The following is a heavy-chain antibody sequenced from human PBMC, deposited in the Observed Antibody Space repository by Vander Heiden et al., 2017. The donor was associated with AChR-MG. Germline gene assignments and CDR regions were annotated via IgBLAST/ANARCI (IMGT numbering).Heavy chain of an antibody. CDR2: IKSKTDGGTI. CDR1: SFTFTNAW. Sequence: EVQLVESGGGLVQPGGSLRLSCAASSFTFTNAWMSWVRQAPGKGLEWVGRIKSKTDGGTIDYASPVKGRFTISRDDSKSTLYLQMKSLKIEDTAVYYCATDMWGDWGRGTLVSVSS. D-gene: IGHD1-26*01. CDR3: ATDMWGD. J-gene: IGHJ4*02. V-gene: IGHV3-15*01.